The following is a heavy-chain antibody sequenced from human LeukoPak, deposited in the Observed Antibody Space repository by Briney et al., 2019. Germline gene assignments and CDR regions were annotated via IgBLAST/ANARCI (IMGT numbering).Heavy chain of an antibody. CDR1: GFSLSSYA. CDR3: VRIVEHTTTDF. D-gene: IGHD1-1*01. Sequence: PGGSLRLSCEASGFSLSSYAFHWVRQAPGKGLEWVSFVSFDGRNKNYADSVRGRFTISRDNSKNTLYLQMNSVTYEDTAVYFCVRIVEHTTTDFWGQGTIVTVSS. CDR2: VSFDGRNK. V-gene: IGHV3-30-3*01. J-gene: IGHJ4*02.